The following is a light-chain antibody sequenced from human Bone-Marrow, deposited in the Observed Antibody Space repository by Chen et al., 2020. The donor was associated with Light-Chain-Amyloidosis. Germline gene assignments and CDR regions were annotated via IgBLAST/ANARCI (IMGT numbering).Light chain of an antibody. CDR2: EVT. Sequence: QSALTQPASVSGSPGQAITISCTGTSSDVGGYDLVSWYQQYPGKAPKLMIYEVTNRHSGISNRFSGFKSGNTASLTISGLQAEDAADYYCISHTSSGTLWVFGGGTKLTVL. CDR1: SSDVGGYDL. V-gene: IGLV2-14*01. CDR3: ISHTSSGTLWV. J-gene: IGLJ3*02.